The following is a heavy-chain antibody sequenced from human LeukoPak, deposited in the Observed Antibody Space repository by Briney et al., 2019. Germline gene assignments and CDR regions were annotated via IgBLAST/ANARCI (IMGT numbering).Heavy chain of an antibody. CDR1: GYSFTSYW. D-gene: IGHD2-2*01. Sequence: GESLKISCKGSGYSFTSYWIGWVRQRPGKGLERMGIIYPGDSDTRYSPSFQGQVTMSADKSISTAYLQWSSLKASDTAMYYCARQYCSTTNCPFDYWGQGTLVTVSS. V-gene: IGHV5-51*01. J-gene: IGHJ4*02. CDR3: ARQYCSTTNCPFDY. CDR2: IYPGDSDT.